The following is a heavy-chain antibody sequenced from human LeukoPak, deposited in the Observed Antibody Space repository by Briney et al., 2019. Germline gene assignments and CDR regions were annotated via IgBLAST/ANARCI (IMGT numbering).Heavy chain of an antibody. CDR3: ARDFLTYCGGDCYSANDAFDI. D-gene: IGHD2-21*01. CDR2: IIPILGTA. V-gene: IGHV1-69*11. J-gene: IGHJ3*02. CDR1: GGTFSSYA. Sequence: SVKVSCKASGGTFSSYAISWVRQAPGQGLEWMGRIIPILGTANYAQKFQGRVTITADESTSTAYMELSSLRSEDTAVYYCARDFLTYCGGDCYSANDAFDIWGQGTMVTVSS.